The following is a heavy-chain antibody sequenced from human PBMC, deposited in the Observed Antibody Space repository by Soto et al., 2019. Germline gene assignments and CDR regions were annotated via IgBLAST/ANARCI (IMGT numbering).Heavy chain of an antibody. V-gene: IGHV3-7*02. CDR1: RFTFSSSW. CDR2: IKQDGSER. CDR3: ASITLLRGVSRHYNYGMDV. Sequence: PGGSLRLSCLASRFTFSSSWMNWVRQAPGKGLNWVANIKQDGSERYYVDSVKGRFSISRDNAKNSLYLQMNNLRAEDTAVYYCASITLLRGVSRHYNYGMDVWGQGTTVTVSS. D-gene: IGHD3-10*01. J-gene: IGHJ6*02.